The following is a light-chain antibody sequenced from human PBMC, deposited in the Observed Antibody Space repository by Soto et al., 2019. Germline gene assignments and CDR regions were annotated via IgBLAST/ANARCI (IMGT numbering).Light chain of an antibody. CDR1: NSNLGAGYD. V-gene: IGLV1-40*01. CDR3: SSKRVSSTLFV. CDR2: GNR. J-gene: IGLJ1*01. Sequence: QAVLTQPPSVSGAPGQRVTISCTGNNSNLGAGYDVHWYQQLPGAAPKLVIFGNRNRPSGVPERFSGSKSGTSASLAITGLQAEDEADYYCSSKRVSSTLFVFGTGTKVTVL.